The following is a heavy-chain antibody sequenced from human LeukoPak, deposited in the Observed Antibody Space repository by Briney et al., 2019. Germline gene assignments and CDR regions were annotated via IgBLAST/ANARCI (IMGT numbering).Heavy chain of an antibody. D-gene: IGHD3-3*01. J-gene: IGHJ6*03. CDR1: GGSISSYY. Sequence: PSETLSLTCTVSGGSISSYYWSWIRQPPGKGLEWIGYIYTSGSTNYNPSLKSRVTISVDTSKNQFSLKLSSVTAADTAVYYCAKGPYYDFWSGYYYYYYTDVWGKGTTVTVSS. CDR3: AKGPYYDFWSGYYYYYYTDV. V-gene: IGHV4-4*09. CDR2: IYTSGST.